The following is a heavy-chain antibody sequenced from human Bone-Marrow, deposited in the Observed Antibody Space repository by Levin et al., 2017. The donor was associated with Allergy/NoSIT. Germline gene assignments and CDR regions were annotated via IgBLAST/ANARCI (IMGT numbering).Heavy chain of an antibody. Sequence: GGSLRLSCAASGFTFSSYSMNWVRQAPGKGLEWVSFISSSSGYIYYADSVKGRFTISRDNAKSSLYLQMNSLTAEDSAVYYCARITVWGTVSPERRDSWDQGVLVTVSS. CDR1: GFTFSSYS. D-gene: IGHD6-19*01. CDR2: ISSSSGYI. V-gene: IGHV3-21*01. CDR3: ARITVWGTVSPERRDS. J-gene: IGHJ4*02.